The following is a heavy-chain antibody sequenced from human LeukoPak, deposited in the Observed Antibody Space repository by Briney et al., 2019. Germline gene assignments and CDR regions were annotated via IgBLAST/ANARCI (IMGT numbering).Heavy chain of an antibody. Sequence: PSETLSLTCTVSGGSISSYYWSWIRQPPGKGLEWIGYIYYSGSTNYNPSLKSRVTISVDTSKNQFSLKLSSVTAADTAVYYCAGKDILTGSPMGYWGQGTLVTVSS. D-gene: IGHD3-9*01. J-gene: IGHJ4*02. V-gene: IGHV4-59*08. CDR2: IYYSGST. CDR1: GGSISSYY. CDR3: AGKDILTGSPMGY.